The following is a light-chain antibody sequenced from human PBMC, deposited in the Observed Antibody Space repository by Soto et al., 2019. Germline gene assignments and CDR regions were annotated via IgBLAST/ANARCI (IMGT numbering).Light chain of an antibody. CDR2: EAS. V-gene: IGKV3-11*01. CDR1: QSISSN. J-gene: IGKJ4*01. CDR3: QQHINWPLT. Sequence: EIVMTQSPATLSLSPGERATLSCRASQSISSNLAWYQQKPGQAPRLLIYEASNRATGIPARFSGSGSGADFTLTISSLEPEDFALYYCQQHINWPLTFGGGTKVDIK.